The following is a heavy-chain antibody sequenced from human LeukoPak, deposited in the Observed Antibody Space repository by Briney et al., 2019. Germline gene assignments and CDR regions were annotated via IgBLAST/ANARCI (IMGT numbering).Heavy chain of an antibody. Sequence: ASVKVSRKASGYTFTSYGISWVRQAPGQGLEWMGWISAYNGNTNYAQKLQGRVTMTTDTSTSTAYMELRSLRSDDTAVYYCARSPGRTGYSSTRYPSDYWGQGTLVTVSS. CDR3: ARSPGRTGYSSTRYPSDY. CDR2: ISAYNGNT. D-gene: IGHD6-13*01. V-gene: IGHV1-18*01. J-gene: IGHJ4*02. CDR1: GYTFTSYG.